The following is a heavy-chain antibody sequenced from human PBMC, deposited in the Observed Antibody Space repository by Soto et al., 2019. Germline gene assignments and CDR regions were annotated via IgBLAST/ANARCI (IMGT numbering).Heavy chain of an antibody. CDR3: TAYSRYCSGGSCYSSPYYGMDV. J-gene: IGHJ6*02. CDR2: IKSKTDGGTT. D-gene: IGHD2-15*01. Sequence: EVQLVESGGGLVKPGGSLRLSCAASGFTFSNAWMSWVRQAPGKGLEWVGRIKSKTDGGTTDYAAPVKGRFTISRDDSKNTLYLQMNSLKTEDTAVYYCTAYSRYCSGGSCYSSPYYGMDVWGQGNTVTVSS. CDR1: GFTFSNAW. V-gene: IGHV3-15*01.